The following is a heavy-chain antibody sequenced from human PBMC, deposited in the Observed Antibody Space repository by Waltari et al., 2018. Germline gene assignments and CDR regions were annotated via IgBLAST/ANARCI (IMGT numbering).Heavy chain of an antibody. D-gene: IGHD2-21*02. Sequence: QVQLQESGPSLLKPSETLSLICTVSGGSISGFYWSWVRQPPGKGLDWIGYTYYTGSTNCNPSRKSRVKMSVHTSKHQFSLKLSSGTAADTGSYYCARGGGGDWEWFDPGGQGTLVTGSS. CDR1: GGSISGFY. CDR3: ARGGGGDWEWFDP. CDR2: TYYTGST. J-gene: IGHJ5*02. V-gene: IGHV4-59*01.